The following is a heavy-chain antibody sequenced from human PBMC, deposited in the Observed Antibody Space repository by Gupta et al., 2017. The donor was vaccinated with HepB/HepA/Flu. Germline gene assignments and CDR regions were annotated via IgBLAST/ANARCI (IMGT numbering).Heavy chain of an antibody. CDR3: ARDGWYYDSSGNWYFDL. D-gene: IGHD3-22*01. J-gene: IGHJ2*01. V-gene: IGHV3-30-3*01. CDR2: ISYDGSNK. CDR1: GFTFSSYA. Sequence: QVQLVASGGGVVQPGRSLRLSCAASGFTFSSYAMHWVRQAPGKGLEWVAVISYDGSNKYYADSVKGRFTISRDNSKNTLYLQMNSLRAEDTAVYYCARDGWYYDSSGNWYFDLWGRGTLVTVSS.